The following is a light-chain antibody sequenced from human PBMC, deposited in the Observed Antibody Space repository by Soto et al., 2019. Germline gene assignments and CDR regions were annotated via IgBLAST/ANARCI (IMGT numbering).Light chain of an antibody. CDR3: QQYNIWPPIT. V-gene: IGKV3-15*01. CDR2: GAS. Sequence: EIVMTQSPATLSVSPGDRVTLSCRASQSVTTNLAWYQQNPGQAPRLLIYGASTRAPRIPARFSGSGSVTEFTLTISSLQSEDFAVYYCQQYNIWPPITFGQGTRLEIK. J-gene: IGKJ5*01. CDR1: QSVTTN.